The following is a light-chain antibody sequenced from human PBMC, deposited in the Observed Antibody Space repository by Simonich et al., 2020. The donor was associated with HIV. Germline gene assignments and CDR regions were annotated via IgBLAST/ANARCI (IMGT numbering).Light chain of an antibody. Sequence: EIVLTQSPATLSLSQGKRATLSCRASQSVGSYLAWYQQKPGKAPRLLIYDASNRATGIPARFSGSGSGTDFTLTISSLEPEDFAVYYCQQRSNWLTFGGGTKVEIK. CDR3: QQRSNWLT. CDR1: QSVGSY. CDR2: DAS. J-gene: IGKJ4*01. V-gene: IGKV3-11*01.